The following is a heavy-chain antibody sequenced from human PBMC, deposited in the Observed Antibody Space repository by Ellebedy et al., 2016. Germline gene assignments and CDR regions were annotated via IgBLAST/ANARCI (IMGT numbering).Heavy chain of an antibody. CDR1: GYTFTSYA. CDR2: INAGNGNT. J-gene: IGHJ3*02. Sequence: ASVKVSXXASGYTFTSYAMHWVRQAPGQRLEWMGWINAGNGNTKYSQKFQGRVTITRDTSASTAYMELSSLRSEDTAVYYCASVCGGDCASAFDIWGQGTMVTVSS. CDR3: ASVCGGDCASAFDI. V-gene: IGHV1-3*01. D-gene: IGHD2-21*02.